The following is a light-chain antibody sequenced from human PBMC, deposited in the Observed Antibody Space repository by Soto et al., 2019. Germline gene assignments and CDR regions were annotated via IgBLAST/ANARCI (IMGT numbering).Light chain of an antibody. J-gene: IGKJ1*01. CDR3: QQYGSSPWT. CDR1: QSVSSSY. V-gene: IGKV3-20*01. Sequence: EIVLTQSPGTLSLSPGERATLSCRASQSVSSSYLAWYQQKPGQAPRLLFYGASSRATGIPDRFSGSGSGTDFTLTISRLGPEDFAVYYCQQYGSSPWTFGQGTKVDIK. CDR2: GAS.